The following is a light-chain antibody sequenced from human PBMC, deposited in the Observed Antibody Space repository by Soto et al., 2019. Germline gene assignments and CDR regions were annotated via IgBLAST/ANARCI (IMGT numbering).Light chain of an antibody. J-gene: IGKJ1*01. CDR2: GAS. Sequence: EIVLTQSPGTLSLSPGERATLSCRASQSVSSSYLAWYQQKPGQAPRLLIYGASSRATGIPDRFSGSGSGTDFTLTISRLEPEDFAVYYCQQYGSATETFGQGTKGEIK. CDR3: QQYGSATET. V-gene: IGKV3-20*01. CDR1: QSVSSSY.